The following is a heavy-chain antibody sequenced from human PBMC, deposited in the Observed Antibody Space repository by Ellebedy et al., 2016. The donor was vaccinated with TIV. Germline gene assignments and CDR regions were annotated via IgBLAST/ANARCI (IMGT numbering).Heavy chain of an antibody. CDR1: GGTFSSYA. Sequence: AASVKVSCKASGGTFSSYAINGVRQAPGQGLAWMGGIYTIFGAENYAQKFRGRVTITEDESTSTAYMQLSSLRSEDTAVYYCARAVGSGDYELGSFDNWGQGTLVTVSS. D-gene: IGHD2-21*02. CDR3: ARAVGSGDYELGSFDN. V-gene: IGHV1-69*13. CDR2: IYTIFGAE. J-gene: IGHJ4*02.